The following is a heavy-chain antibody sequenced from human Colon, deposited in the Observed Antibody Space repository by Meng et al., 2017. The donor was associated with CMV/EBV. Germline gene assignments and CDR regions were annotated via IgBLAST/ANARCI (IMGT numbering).Heavy chain of an antibody. CDR2: ISYDGSNK. CDR1: GFTLSSYG. V-gene: IGHV3-30*03. D-gene: IGHD5-24*01. CDR3: ARVVRLQARYYGMDV. Sequence: GESLKISCAASGFTLSSYGMHWVRQAPGKGLEWVAVISYDGSNKYYADSVKGRFTISRDNAKNSLYLQMNSLRAEDTALYHCARVVRLQARYYGMDVWGQGTTVTVSS. J-gene: IGHJ6*02.